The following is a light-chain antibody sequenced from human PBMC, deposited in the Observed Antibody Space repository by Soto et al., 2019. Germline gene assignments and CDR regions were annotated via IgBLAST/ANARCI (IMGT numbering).Light chain of an antibody. CDR1: QGISNS. Sequence: DIQMTQSPSAMSASLGDRVTITCQASQGISNSLAWFQRKPGRVPKRLIYGASTLQSWAPSRFSGSASGAAFTLTISSLQPEDFATYYCLQYNSYPFTFGGGTKVDIK. J-gene: IGKJ4*01. CDR2: GAS. CDR3: LQYNSYPFT. V-gene: IGKV1-17*03.